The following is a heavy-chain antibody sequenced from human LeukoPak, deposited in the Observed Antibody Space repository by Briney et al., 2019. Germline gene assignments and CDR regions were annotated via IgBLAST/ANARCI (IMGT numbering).Heavy chain of an antibody. J-gene: IGHJ4*02. CDR3: ARLGRDGYNYGVDY. CDR1: GGSISSYY. CDR2: IYYSGST. Sequence: PSETLSLTCTVSGGSISSYYWSWIRQPPGKGLEWIGYIYYSGSTNYNPSLKSRVTISVDTSKNQFSLKLSSVTAADTAVYYCARLGRDGYNYGVDYWGQGTLVTVSS. D-gene: IGHD5-24*01. V-gene: IGHV4-59*08.